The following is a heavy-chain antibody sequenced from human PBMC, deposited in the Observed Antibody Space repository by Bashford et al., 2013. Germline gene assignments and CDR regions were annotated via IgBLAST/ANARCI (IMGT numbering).Heavy chain of an antibody. CDR3: ARDGFVLYDDYIPFDY. Sequence: VRQAPGKGLEWVSAISDSGASTYYADSVEGRFTISRDNSKNTLYLQMNSLRDEDTAVYYCARDGFVLYDDYIPFDYWGQGTLVTVSS. D-gene: IGHD5-12*01. J-gene: IGHJ4*02. CDR2: ISDSGAST. V-gene: IGHV3-23*01.